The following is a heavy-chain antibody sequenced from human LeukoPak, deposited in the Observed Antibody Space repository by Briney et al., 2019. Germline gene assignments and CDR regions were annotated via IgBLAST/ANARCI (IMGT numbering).Heavy chain of an antibody. J-gene: IGHJ4*02. CDR2: IIPIFGTA. CDR3: ARVYYDSSGYYSHFDY. CDR1: GGTFSSYA. Sequence: SVKVSCKASGGTFSSYAISWVRQAPGQGLEWMGGIIPIFGTANYAQKFQGRVTITADESTSTAYMELSSLRSEDTAVYYCARVYYDSSGYYSHFDYWGQGTLVTVSS. V-gene: IGHV1-69*13. D-gene: IGHD3-22*01.